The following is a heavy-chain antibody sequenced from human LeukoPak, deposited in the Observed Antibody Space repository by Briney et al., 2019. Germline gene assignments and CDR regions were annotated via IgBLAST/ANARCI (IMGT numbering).Heavy chain of an antibody. CDR2: INPNSGGT. J-gene: IGHJ5*02. Sequence: ASVKVSCKTSGYSFTDYYMHWVRQAPGQGLEWMGWINPNSGGTSSAQKLQGRVTMTRDTSITTVYMEVSWLTSDDTAIYYCARADRLDGGPYLIGPWGQGTLVTVSS. V-gene: IGHV1-2*02. D-gene: IGHD2-21*01. CDR1: GYSFTDYY. CDR3: ARADRLDGGPYLIGP.